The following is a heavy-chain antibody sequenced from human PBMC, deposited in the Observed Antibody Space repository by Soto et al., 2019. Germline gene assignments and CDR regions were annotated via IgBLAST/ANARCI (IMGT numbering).Heavy chain of an antibody. CDR2: ISYDGSNK. D-gene: IGHD6-6*01. V-gene: IGHV3-30*18. J-gene: IGHJ3*02. CDR1: GFTFSSYG. Sequence: GGSLRLSCAASGFTFSSYGMHWVRQAPGKGLEWVAIISYDGSNKYYADSVKGRFTISRDNSKNTLYLQMNSLRPEDTAVYYCAKDRARRVNAFDIWGQGTMVT. CDR3: AKDRARRVNAFDI.